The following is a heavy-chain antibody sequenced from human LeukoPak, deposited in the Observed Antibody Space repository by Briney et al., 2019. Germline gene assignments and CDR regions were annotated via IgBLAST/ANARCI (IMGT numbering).Heavy chain of an antibody. CDR3: ATPQYSSSWYYFDY. CDR2: IIPILGIA. CDR1: GGTFSIYA. V-gene: IGHV1-69*04. Sequence: SVTVSCTASGGTFSIYAISWVRQAPGQGLEWMGRIIPILGIANYAQKFQGRVTITADKSTSTAYMELSSLRSEDTAVYYCATPQYSSSWYYFDYWGQGTLVTVSS. J-gene: IGHJ4*02. D-gene: IGHD6-13*01.